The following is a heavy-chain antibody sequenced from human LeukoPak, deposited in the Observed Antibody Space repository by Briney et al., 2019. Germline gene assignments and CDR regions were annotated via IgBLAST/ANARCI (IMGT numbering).Heavy chain of an antibody. J-gene: IGHJ3*02. CDR3: ARDNRDVTDAFDI. V-gene: IGHV3-7*04. CDR2: IKQDGSEK. Sequence: GGSLRLSCAASGFIFSSYWMSWVRQAPGKGLKWVANIKQDGSEKDYVDSVKGRFTISRDNAQSSLYLQMNRLRAEDTAVYYCARDNRDVTDAFDIWGQGTLVTVSS. D-gene: IGHD3-10*01. CDR1: GFIFSSYW.